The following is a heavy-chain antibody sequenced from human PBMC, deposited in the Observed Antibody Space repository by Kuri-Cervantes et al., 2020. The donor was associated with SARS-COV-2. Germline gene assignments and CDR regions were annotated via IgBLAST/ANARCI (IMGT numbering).Heavy chain of an antibody. J-gene: IGHJ4*02. V-gene: IGHV1-18*01. CDR2: ISAYNGNT. Sequence: ASVKVSCKASGYTFTSYGISWVRQAPGQGLEWMGWISAYNGNTNYAQKLQGRVTMTTDTSTSTAYMELRSLRSDDTAVYYCERDLDPAAVHVIDYWGQGTLVTVSS. CDR1: GYTFTSYG. CDR3: ERDLDPAAVHVIDY. D-gene: IGHD6-13*01.